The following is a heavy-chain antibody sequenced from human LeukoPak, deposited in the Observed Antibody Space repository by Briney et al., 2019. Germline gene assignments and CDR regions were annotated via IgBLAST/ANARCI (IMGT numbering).Heavy chain of an antibody. Sequence: PSETLSLTCTVSGRSLSSGSSYWSWIRQPAGKGLEWIGRIYTSGSTNYNPSLKSRVTISVDTSKNQFSLKLSSVTTADTAVYYCAAYCPSGGYYYYYYMDVWGKGTTVTVSS. D-gene: IGHD2-8*02. CDR1: GRSLSSGSSY. CDR3: AAYCPSGGYYYYYYMDV. CDR2: IYTSGST. V-gene: IGHV4-61*02. J-gene: IGHJ6*03.